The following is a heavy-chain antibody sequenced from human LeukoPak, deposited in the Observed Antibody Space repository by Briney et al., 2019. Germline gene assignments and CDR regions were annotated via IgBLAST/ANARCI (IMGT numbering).Heavy chain of an antibody. J-gene: IGHJ5*02. CDR3: ARAKATVVTELDP. Sequence: KPSETLSLTCTVSGGSISSYYWSWIRQPPGKGLEWIGYIYYSGSTNYNPSLKSRVTISVDTSKNQFSLKLSSVTAADTAVYYCARAKATVVTELDPWGQGTLVTVSS. CDR2: IYYSGST. D-gene: IGHD4-23*01. V-gene: IGHV4-59*01. CDR1: GGSISSYY.